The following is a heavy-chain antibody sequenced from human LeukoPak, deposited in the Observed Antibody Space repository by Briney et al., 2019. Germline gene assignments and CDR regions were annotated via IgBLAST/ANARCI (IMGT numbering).Heavy chain of an antibody. Sequence: SSETLSLTCTVSGGSISNSAFFWGWIRQPPGKGLEWIGTIYYSDTSYSNPSLKSRVARSVYTSKNQFALRLSSGTAADTAVYYCVRSPNSMMTFHFDYRGQGTLVTVSS. J-gene: IGHJ4*02. CDR1: GGSISNSAFF. CDR3: VRSPNSMMTFHFDY. D-gene: IGHD3-16*01. V-gene: IGHV4-39*01. CDR2: IYYSDTS.